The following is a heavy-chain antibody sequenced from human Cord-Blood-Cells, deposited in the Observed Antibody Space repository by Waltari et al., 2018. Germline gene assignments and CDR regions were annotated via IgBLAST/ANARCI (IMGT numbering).Heavy chain of an antibody. V-gene: IGHV4-39*01. CDR1: GGSISSSSYY. D-gene: IGHD2-8*01. Sequence: QLQLQESGPGLVKPSETLSLTCTVSGGSISSSSYYWGWIRQPPGKGLEWIGSIYYSGSTYYNPSLKSRVTISVDTSKNQFSLKLSSVTAADTAVYYCASGSDCTNGVCYAFDIWGQGTMVTVSS. CDR2: IYYSGST. CDR3: ASGSDCTNGVCYAFDI. J-gene: IGHJ3*02.